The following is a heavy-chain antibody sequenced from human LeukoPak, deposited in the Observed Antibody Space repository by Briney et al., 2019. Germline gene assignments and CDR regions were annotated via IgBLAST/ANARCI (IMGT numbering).Heavy chain of an antibody. CDR2: IYPGDSDT. V-gene: IGHV5-51*01. CDR3: ARGPLRFGELFVLQGFDP. Sequence: KRGESLKISCKGSGYSFTSYWIGWVRQMPGKGLEWMGIIYPGDSDTRYSPSFQGQVTISADKSISTAYLQWSSLKASDTAMYYCARGPLRFGELFVLQGFDPWGQGTLVTVSS. D-gene: IGHD3-10*01. J-gene: IGHJ5*02. CDR1: GYSFTSYW.